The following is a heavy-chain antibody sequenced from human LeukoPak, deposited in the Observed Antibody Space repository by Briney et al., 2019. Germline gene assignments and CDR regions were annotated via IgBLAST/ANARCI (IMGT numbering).Heavy chain of an antibody. CDR2: IYYSGST. Sequence: SETLSLTCTVSGGSISSYYWSWIRQPPGKGLEWIGYIYYSGSTNYNPSLKSRVTISVDTSKNQFSLKLSSVTAADTAVYYCARHKSVIAARVGFDYWGQGTLVTVSS. CDR1: GGSISSYY. V-gene: IGHV4-59*08. J-gene: IGHJ4*02. D-gene: IGHD6-6*01. CDR3: ARHKSVIAARVGFDY.